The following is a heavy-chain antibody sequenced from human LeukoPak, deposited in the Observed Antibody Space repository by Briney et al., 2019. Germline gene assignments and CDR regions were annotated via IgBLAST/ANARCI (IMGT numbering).Heavy chain of an antibody. V-gene: IGHV1-18*03. J-gene: IGHJ3*02. CDR1: GYTFTSYG. CDR3: ARVTYYYDSSGYYYGAFDI. D-gene: IGHD3-22*01. Sequence: ASVKVSCKASGYTFTSYGISWVRQAPGQGLEWMGWISAYNGNTNYAQKLQGRLTMTTDTSTSTAYMELRSLRSDDMAVYYCARVTYYYDSSGYYYGAFDIWGQGTMVTVSS. CDR2: ISAYNGNT.